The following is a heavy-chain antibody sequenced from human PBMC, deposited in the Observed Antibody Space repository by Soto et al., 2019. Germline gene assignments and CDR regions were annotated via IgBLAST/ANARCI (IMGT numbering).Heavy chain of an antibody. D-gene: IGHD3-10*01. V-gene: IGHV4-59*08. CDR3: ARRYGGAVDY. Sequence: QVQLQESGPGLVKPSETLSLTCTVSGGSISNYYWSWIRQPPGKGLEWIGYIYFSGTTNYNPSLKSRVTLSVDPSKNQSSLKLSSVTAADTAVYYCARRYGGAVDYWGQGTLVTVSS. CDR2: IYFSGTT. J-gene: IGHJ4*02. CDR1: GGSISNYY.